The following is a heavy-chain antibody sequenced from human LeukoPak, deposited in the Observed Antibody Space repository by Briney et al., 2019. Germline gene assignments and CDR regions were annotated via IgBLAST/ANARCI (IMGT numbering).Heavy chain of an antibody. D-gene: IGHD6-19*01. CDR2: INPNSGGT. Sequence: ASVKVSRKASGYTFTGYYMHWVRQAPGQGLEWMGWINPNSGGTNYAQKFQGRVTMTRDTSISTAYMELSRLRSDDTAVYYCARGAYSSGWPYYYYYYYMDVWSKGTTVTVSS. V-gene: IGHV1-2*02. CDR1: GYTFTGYY. CDR3: ARGAYSSGWPYYYYYYYMDV. J-gene: IGHJ6*03.